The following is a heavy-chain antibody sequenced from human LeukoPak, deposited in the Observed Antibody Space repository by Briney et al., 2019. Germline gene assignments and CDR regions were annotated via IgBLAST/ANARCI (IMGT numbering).Heavy chain of an antibody. V-gene: IGHV1-69*13. CDR2: IIPIFGTA. D-gene: IGHD5-12*01. Sequence: ASVKVSCKASGGTFSSYAISWVRQAPGQGLEWMGGIIPIFGTANYAQKFQGRVTITADESTSTAYMELSSLRSEDTAVYYCARGPQEWLRFNYYYYYMDVWGKGTTVTISS. CDR1: GGTFSSYA. J-gene: IGHJ6*03. CDR3: ARGPQEWLRFNYYYYYMDV.